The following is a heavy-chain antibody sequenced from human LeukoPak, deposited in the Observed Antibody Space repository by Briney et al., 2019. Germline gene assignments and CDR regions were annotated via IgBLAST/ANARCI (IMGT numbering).Heavy chain of an antibody. CDR3: ARDLVNYGSGTYHAFDT. J-gene: IGHJ3*02. CDR1: GYTFSRYF. V-gene: IGHV1-46*01. CDR2: INPSGGTT. D-gene: IGHD3-10*01. Sequence: ASVKVSCKASGYTFSRYFMHWVRQAPGQGLEWMGIINPSGGTTNYAQKFQGRVTMTRDTSTSTVYMELSSLKSEDTAVYYCARDLVNYGSGTYHAFDTWGQGTRVTVSS.